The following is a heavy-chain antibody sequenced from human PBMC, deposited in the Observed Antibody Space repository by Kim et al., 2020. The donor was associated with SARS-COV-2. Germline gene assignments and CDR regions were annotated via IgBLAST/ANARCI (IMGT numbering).Heavy chain of an antibody. CDR3: ARDRLRWPQRGGCGMDV. D-gene: IGHD2-15*01. J-gene: IGHJ6*02. CDR2: IWYDGSNK. CDR1: GFTFSSYG. Sequence: GGSLRLSCAASGFTFSSYGIHWVRQAPGKGLEWVAVIWYDGSNKYYADSVKGRFTISRDNSKNTLYLQMNSLRAEDTAVYYCARDRLRWPQRGGCGMDVWGQGTTVTVSS. V-gene: IGHV3-33*01.